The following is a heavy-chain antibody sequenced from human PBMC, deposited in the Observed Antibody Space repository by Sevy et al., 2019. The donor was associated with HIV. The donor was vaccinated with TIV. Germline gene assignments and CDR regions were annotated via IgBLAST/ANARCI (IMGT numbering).Heavy chain of an antibody. Sequence: SETLSLTCTVSGGSISSSGYYWGWIRQPPGKGLEWIGSIYYGGSTYYNPSLKSLITISVDTSKNHFSLKLSSVTAADTAVYYCARVSMIVVVITDDWGYYFDYWGQGTLVTVSS. CDR3: ARVSMIVVVITDDWGYYFDY. J-gene: IGHJ4*02. CDR1: GGSISSSGYY. CDR2: IYYGGST. D-gene: IGHD3-22*01. V-gene: IGHV4-39*02.